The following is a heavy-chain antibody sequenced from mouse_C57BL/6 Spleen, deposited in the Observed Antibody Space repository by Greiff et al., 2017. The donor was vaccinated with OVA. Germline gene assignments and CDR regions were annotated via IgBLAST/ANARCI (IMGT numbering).Heavy chain of an antibody. D-gene: IGHD2-3*01. CDR1: GYTITDYE. V-gene: IGHV1-15*01. J-gene: IGHJ2*01. CDR3: TRKGDGYLDY. Sequence: VQLQQSGAELVRPGASVTLSCKASGYTITDYEMHWVKQTPVHGLEWIGAIDPETGGTAYNQKFKGKAILTADKSSSTAYMELRSLTSEDSAVYYCTRKGDGYLDYWGQGTTLTVSS. CDR2: IDPETGGT.